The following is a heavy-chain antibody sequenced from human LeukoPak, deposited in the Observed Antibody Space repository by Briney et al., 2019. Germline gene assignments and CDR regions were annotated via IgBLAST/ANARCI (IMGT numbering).Heavy chain of an antibody. J-gene: IGHJ5*02. V-gene: IGHV1-18*01. Sequence: GASVKVSCKTSGYTFTSSGISWVRQAPGQGLEWMGWISAYNGNTNYAQKFQDRVTLTTDTSTSTAYMELRSLRSDDTAVYYCARDYYGSGSYSNWFDPWGQGTLVTVSS. CDR3: ARDYYGSGSYSNWFDP. CDR2: ISAYNGNT. CDR1: GYTFTSSG. D-gene: IGHD3-10*01.